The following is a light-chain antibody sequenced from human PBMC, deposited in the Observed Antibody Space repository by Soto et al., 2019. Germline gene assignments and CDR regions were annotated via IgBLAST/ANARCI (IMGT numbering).Light chain of an antibody. CDR1: QSISTW. V-gene: IGKV1-5*03. J-gene: IGKJ1*01. CDR2: KAS. CDR3: QQYHSNSRT. Sequence: DIQMTQSPSTLSASVGDRVTITCRASQSISTWLAWYQRKPVKAPRLLIYKASSLQSGVPSRFSGSGSGTEFTITIRSLQADDFANYYCQQYHSNSRTFGQGNKLEIK.